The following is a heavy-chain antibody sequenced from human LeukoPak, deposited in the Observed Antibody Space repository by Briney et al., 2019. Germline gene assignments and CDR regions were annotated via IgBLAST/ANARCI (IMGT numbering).Heavy chain of an antibody. CDR3: ARDNSVGGIAWWFDP. CDR2: IIPIFGTA. Sequence: SVKVSCKASGGTFSSYAISWVRQAPGQGLEWMGGIIPIFGTANYAQKFQGRITLTRDMSATTDYMELSSLTSEDTAVYYCARDNSVGGIAWWFDPWGQGTLVTVSS. CDR1: GGTFSSYA. V-gene: IGHV1-69*05. D-gene: IGHD1-26*01. J-gene: IGHJ5*02.